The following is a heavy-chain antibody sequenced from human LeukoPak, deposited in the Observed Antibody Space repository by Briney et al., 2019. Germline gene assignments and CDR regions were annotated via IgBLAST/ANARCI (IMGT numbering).Heavy chain of an antibody. D-gene: IGHD3-22*01. CDR2: ISGSGGST. CDR3: AKIGITMIVVVPFYFDY. CDR1: GFTFSSYA. Sequence: AGGSLRLSCAASGFTFSSYAMSWVRQAPGKGLEWVSAISGSGGSTYYADSVKGRFTISRDNSKNTLYLQMYSLRAEDTAVYYCAKIGITMIVVVPFYFDYWGQGTLVTVSS. V-gene: IGHV3-23*01. J-gene: IGHJ4*02.